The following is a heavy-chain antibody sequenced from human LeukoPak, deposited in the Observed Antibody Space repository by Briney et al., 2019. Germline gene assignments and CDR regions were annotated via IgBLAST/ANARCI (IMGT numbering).Heavy chain of an antibody. J-gene: IGHJ1*01. CDR1: GGSISSGDYY. CDR2: IYYSGST. CDR3: AREAAAHYDSSGPDQH. D-gene: IGHD3-22*01. Sequence: SQTLSLTCTVSGGSISSGDYYWCWIRQPPGKGLEWIGYIYYSGSTSYNPSLKSRVTISVDTSKNQFSLKLSSVTAADTAVYYCAREAAAHYDSSGPDQHWGQGTLVTVSS. V-gene: IGHV4-30-4*01.